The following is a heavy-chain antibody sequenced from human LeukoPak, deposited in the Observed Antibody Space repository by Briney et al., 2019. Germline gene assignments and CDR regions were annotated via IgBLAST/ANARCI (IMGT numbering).Heavy chain of an antibody. Sequence: GASVKVSCKASGHTFTSYGISWVRQAPGQGLEWMGWISAYNGNTNYAQKLQGRVTMTTDTSTSTAYMELRSLRSDDTAVYYCARFGPIFGVVRGYFDYWGQGTLVTVSS. CDR3: ARFGPIFGVVRGYFDY. D-gene: IGHD3-3*01. J-gene: IGHJ4*02. V-gene: IGHV1-18*01. CDR2: ISAYNGNT. CDR1: GHTFTSYG.